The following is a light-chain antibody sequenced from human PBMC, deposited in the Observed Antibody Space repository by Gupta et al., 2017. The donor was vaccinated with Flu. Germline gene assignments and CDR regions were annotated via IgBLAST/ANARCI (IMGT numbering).Light chain of an antibody. J-gene: IGKJ1*01. Sequence: PATLSLSPGESAPLSCRGSQGGSSYLAWYQQKPGQAPRLLIYGASNRATGIPARFSGSGSGTDFTLTISRLEPEDFAVYYCQQRSSWPRTFGEGTKVEIK. CDR3: QQRSSWPRT. CDR1: QGGSSY. V-gene: IGKV3-11*01. CDR2: GAS.